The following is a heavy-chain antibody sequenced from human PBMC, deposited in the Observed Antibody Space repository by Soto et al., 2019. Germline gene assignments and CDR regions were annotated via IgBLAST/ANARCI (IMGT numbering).Heavy chain of an antibody. CDR2: ISGSGGST. J-gene: IGHJ5*02. CDR1: GFTFSSYA. CDR3: SEVRLGFWNGPPLDP. Sequence: GGSLRLSCAASGFTFSSYAMSWVRQAPGKGLEWVSAISGSGGSTYYADSVKGRFTISRDNSKNTLYLQMNSLRAEDTAVYYFSEVRLGFWNGPPLDPWGQGTLVTVSS. D-gene: IGHD3-3*01. V-gene: IGHV3-23*01.